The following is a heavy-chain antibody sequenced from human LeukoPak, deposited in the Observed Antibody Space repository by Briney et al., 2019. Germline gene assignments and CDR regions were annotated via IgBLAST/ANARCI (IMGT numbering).Heavy chain of an antibody. CDR1: GYTFTSYY. D-gene: IGHD3-10*01. CDR3: ARFYYYGPGSYMPMDWYFDL. V-gene: IGHV1-46*01. J-gene: IGHJ2*01. Sequence: ASVNVSCKASGYTFTSYYMHWVRQAPGQGLEWMGIINPSGGSTSYAQKFQGRVTMTRDTSTSTVYMELRSLRSDDTAVYYCARFYYYGPGSYMPMDWYFDLWGRGTLVTVSS. CDR2: INPSGGST.